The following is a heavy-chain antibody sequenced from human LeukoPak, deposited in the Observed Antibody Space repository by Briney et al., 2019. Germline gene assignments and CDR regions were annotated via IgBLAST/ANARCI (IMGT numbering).Heavy chain of an antibody. V-gene: IGHV4-4*07. D-gene: IGHD3-10*01. CDR3: AKSPSGRGGYNWFDP. J-gene: IGHJ5*02. CDR1: GGSISGYY. CDR2: VYTSGST. Sequence: SETLSLTCTVSGGSISGYYWSWTRQPAGKGLDWIGRVYTSGSTNYNPSLKSRVTMSIDTSKNQFSLNLSSVTAADTAVYYCAKSPSGRGGYNWFDPWGQGTLVTVSS.